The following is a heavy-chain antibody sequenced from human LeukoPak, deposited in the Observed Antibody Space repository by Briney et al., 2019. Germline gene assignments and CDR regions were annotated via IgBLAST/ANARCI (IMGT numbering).Heavy chain of an antibody. V-gene: IGHV3-21*01. CDR3: ARPSQSKDTYYGLWSGYLDLDY. D-gene: IGHD3-3*01. CDR1: GFIFSSYS. Sequence: GGSLRLSCVASGFIFSSYSMNWVRQAPGKGLEWVSSISYTASHIYYADSVKGRFTISRDNAKNSLYLQMNSLRAEDTAVYYCARPSQSKDTYYGLWSGYLDLDYWGQGTLVTVSS. CDR2: ISYTASHI. J-gene: IGHJ4*02.